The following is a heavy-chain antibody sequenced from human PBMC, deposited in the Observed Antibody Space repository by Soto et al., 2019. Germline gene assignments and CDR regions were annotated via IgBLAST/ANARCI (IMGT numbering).Heavy chain of an antibody. V-gene: IGHV4-39*01. CDR2: IYYSGST. J-gene: IGHJ4*02. CDR3: ARPTQQLAIDY. D-gene: IGHD6-13*01. CDR1: GGSISSSSYY. Sequence: QLQLQESGPGLVKPSETLSLTCTVSGGSISSSSYYWGWIRQPPGKGLEWIGSIYYSGSTYYNPSLKSRVTISVDTSKNQFSLKLSSVTAADTAVYYCARPTQQLAIDYWGQGTLVTVSS.